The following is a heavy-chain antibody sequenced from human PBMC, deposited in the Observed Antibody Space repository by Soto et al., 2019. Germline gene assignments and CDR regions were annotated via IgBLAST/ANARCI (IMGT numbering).Heavy chain of an antibody. J-gene: IGHJ6*02. D-gene: IGHD5-18*01. CDR1: GYTFTSYY. Sequence: GASVKVSCKASGYTFTSYYMHWVRQAPGQGLEWMGIINPSGGSTSYAQKFQGRVTMTRDTSTSTVYMELSSLRSEDTAVYYCAXAVDTAMVSRYYYGMDVWGQGTTVTVSS. CDR3: AXAVDTAMVSRYYYGMDV. V-gene: IGHV1-46*01. CDR2: INPSGGST.